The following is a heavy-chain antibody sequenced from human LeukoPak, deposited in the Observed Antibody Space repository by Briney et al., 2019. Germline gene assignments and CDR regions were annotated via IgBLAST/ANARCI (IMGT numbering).Heavy chain of an antibody. Sequence: SETLSLTCTVSGGSISSYYWSWIRQPPGKGLEWIGYIYYSGSTYYNPSLKSRVTISVDTSKNQFSLKLSSVTAADTAVYYCARVAAAGASPIDYWGQGTLVTVSS. J-gene: IGHJ4*02. D-gene: IGHD6-13*01. CDR3: ARVAAAGASPIDY. V-gene: IGHV4-59*06. CDR2: IYYSGST. CDR1: GGSISSYY.